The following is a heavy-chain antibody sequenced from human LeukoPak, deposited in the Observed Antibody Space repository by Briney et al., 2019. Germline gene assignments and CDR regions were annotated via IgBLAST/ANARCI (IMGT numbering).Heavy chain of an antibody. D-gene: IGHD3-22*01. Sequence: ASVKVSCKASGYTFTSYGMSWVRQAPGQGLEWMGWINAYNGNTNYAQKLQGRVTMTTDTPTSTAYMELRSLRSDDTAVNYCARDGYYYDSSGHYWFDYWGQGTLVTVSS. CDR1: GYTFTSYG. CDR3: ARDGYYYDSSGHYWFDY. CDR2: INAYNGNT. V-gene: IGHV1-18*01. J-gene: IGHJ5*01.